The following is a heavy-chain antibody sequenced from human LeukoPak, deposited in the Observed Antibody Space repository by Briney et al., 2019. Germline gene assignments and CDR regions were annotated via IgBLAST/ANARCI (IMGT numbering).Heavy chain of an antibody. Sequence: SETLSLTCAVYGGSFSGYYWSWIRQPPGKGLEWIGEITHSGSTNYNPSLTSRVTISVDTSKNQFSLNLNSVTAADTAVYYCARASGWYGDYFDSWGQGTLVSVSS. J-gene: IGHJ4*02. CDR1: GGSFSGYY. CDR2: ITHSGST. D-gene: IGHD6-19*01. CDR3: ARASGWYGDYFDS. V-gene: IGHV4-34*01.